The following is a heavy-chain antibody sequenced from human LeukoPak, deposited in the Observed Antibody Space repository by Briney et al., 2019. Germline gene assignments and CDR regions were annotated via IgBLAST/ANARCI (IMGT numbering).Heavy chain of an antibody. CDR2: ISGSGGST. CDR3: AKTHFSGDYGEY. Sequence: PGGSLRLSCAASGFTFSSYGMSWVRQAPGKGLEWVSAISGSGGSTYYADSVKGRFTISRDNSKNTLYLQMNSLRTEDTAMYYCAKTHFSGDYGEYWGQGTLVTVSS. J-gene: IGHJ4*02. CDR1: GFTFSSYG. V-gene: IGHV3-23*01. D-gene: IGHD2-21*02.